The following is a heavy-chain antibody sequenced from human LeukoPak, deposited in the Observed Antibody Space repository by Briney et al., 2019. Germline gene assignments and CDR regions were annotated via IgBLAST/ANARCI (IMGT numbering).Heavy chain of an antibody. J-gene: IGHJ4*02. V-gene: IGHV1-2*06. Sequence: ASVRVSCKASGYIFTGYYMYWVRQAPGQGLEWMGRINPNSGGTEYAQKFQGRVTMTRDRSISSAYMELSRLRSDDTAVYYCARGEDCGSGSFVKYWGQGTLVTVSS. CDR1: GYIFTGYY. CDR3: ARGEDCGSGSFVKY. D-gene: IGHD2-15*01. CDR2: INPNSGGT.